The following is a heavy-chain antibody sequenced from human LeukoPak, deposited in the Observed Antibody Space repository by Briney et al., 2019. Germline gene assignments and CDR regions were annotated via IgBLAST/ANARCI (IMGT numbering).Heavy chain of an antibody. CDR2: ISSSSSYI. CDR3: ARDGVDYDSSGYSYYFDY. J-gene: IGHJ4*02. Sequence: GGSLRLSCAASGFTFSSYSMNWVRQAPGKGLEWVSSISSSSSYIYYADSVKGRFTISRDNAKNSLYLQMNSLRAEDTAVYYCARDGVDYDSSGYSYYFDYWGQGTLVTVSS. CDR1: GFTFSSYS. D-gene: IGHD3-22*01. V-gene: IGHV3-21*01.